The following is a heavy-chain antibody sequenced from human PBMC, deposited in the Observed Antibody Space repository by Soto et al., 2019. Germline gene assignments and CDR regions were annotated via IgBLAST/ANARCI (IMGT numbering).Heavy chain of an antibody. J-gene: IGHJ3*02. V-gene: IGHV3-23*01. CDR2: ISGGGGDT. D-gene: IGHD2-15*01. Sequence: GGSMRLSCAASRFTFSTYAMSWVRQAPGKGLEWVSGISGGGGDTSYADSVRGRFTCSRDNSKNTLYLQMNSLRAEDTALYYCAKSLFGGPDICGQGTMVTVSS. CDR1: RFTFSTYA. CDR3: AKSLFGGPDI.